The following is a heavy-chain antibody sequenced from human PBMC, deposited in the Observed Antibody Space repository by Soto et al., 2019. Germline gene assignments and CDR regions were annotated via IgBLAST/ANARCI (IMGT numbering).Heavy chain of an antibody. CDR2: IIPIFGTA. CDR1: VGTFSSYA. J-gene: IGHJ6*02. Sequence: SVTVSCTASVGTFSSYAISWVRQAPGQGLEWMGGIIPIFGTANYAQKFQGRVTITADESTSTAYMELSSLRSEDTAVYYCARPVYQLLSYYYYGMDVWGQGTTVSVSS. D-gene: IGHD2-2*01. CDR3: ARPVYQLLSYYYYGMDV. V-gene: IGHV1-69*13.